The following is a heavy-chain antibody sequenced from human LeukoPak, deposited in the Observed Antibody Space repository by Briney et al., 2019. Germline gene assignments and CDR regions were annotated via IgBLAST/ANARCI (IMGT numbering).Heavy chain of an antibody. J-gene: IGHJ6*02. D-gene: IGHD2-2*01. CDR1: GGTFISYA. CDR3: ASSPLPYCSSTSCSIGGDYYYYYGMDV. CDR2: IIPIFGTA. V-gene: IGHV1-69*13. Sequence: ASVKVSCKASGGTFISYAISWVRQAPGQGLEWMGGIIPIFGTANYAQKFQGRVTITADESTSTAYMELSSLRSEDTAVYYCASSPLPYCSSTSCSIGGDYYYYYGMDVWGQGTTVTVSS.